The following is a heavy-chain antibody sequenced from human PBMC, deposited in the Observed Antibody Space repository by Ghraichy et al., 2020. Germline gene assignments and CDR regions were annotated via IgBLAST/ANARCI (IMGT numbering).Heavy chain of an antibody. J-gene: IGHJ3*02. CDR1: GGSFSGYY. Sequence: SETLSLTCAVYGGSFSGYYWSWIRQPPGKGLEWIGEINHSGSTNYNPSLKSRVTISVDTSKNQFSLKLSSVTAADTAVYYCARELGSGIWGQGTMVTVSS. D-gene: IGHD3-10*01. CDR3: ARELGSGI. CDR2: INHSGST. V-gene: IGHV4-34*01.